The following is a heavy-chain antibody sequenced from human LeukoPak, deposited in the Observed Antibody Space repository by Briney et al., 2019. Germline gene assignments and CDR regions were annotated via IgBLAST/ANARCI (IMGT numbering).Heavy chain of an antibody. J-gene: IGHJ4*02. V-gene: IGHV4-59*08. Sequence: SETLSLTCTVSGGSISSYYWSWIRQPPGKGLEWIGYIYYSGSTNYNPSLKSRVTISVDTSKNQFSLKLSSVTATDTAVYYCARQNDYGIIDYWGQGTLVTVSS. CDR2: IYYSGST. CDR3: ARQNDYGIIDY. D-gene: IGHD4-17*01. CDR1: GGSISSYY.